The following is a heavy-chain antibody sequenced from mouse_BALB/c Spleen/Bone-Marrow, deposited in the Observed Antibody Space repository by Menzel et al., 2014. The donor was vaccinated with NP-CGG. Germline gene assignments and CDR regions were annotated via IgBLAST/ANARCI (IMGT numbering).Heavy chain of an antibody. CDR2: ISSGGST. V-gene: IGHV5-6-5*01. D-gene: IGHD1-1*01. CDR1: GFTFSSYA. Sequence: EVKVVESGGGLVKPGGSLKLSCAASGFTFSSYAMSWVRQTPEKRLEWVASISSGGSTYYPDSVKGRFTISRDNARNIPYLQMSSLRSEDTAMYYCASLYFYGSSYYTMDYWGQGTSVTVSS. J-gene: IGHJ4*01. CDR3: ASLYFYGSSYYTMDY.